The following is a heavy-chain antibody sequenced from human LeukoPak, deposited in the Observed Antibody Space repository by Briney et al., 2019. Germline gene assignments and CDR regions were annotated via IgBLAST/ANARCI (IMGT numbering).Heavy chain of an antibody. D-gene: IGHD3-10*02. V-gene: IGHV3-48*04. CDR1: GITFSSYS. CDR2: ISSSGSTI. CDR3: AELGITMIGGV. Sequence: PGGSLRLSCVASGITFSSYSMNWVRQAPGKGLEWVSYISSSGSTIYYADPVKGRFTISRDNAKNSLYLQMNSLRAEDTAVYYCAELGITMIGGVWGKGTTVTISS. J-gene: IGHJ6*04.